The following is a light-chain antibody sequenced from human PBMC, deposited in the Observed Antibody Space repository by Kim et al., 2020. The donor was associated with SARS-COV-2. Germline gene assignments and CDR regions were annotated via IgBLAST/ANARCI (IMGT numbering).Light chain of an antibody. V-gene: IGKV3-15*01. CDR1: QSISIN. CDR3: QQYDNWPPLT. Sequence: EVVMTQSPATLSVSPGERATLSCRASQSISINLAWYQQKPGQAPRLLIYRASTRATDIPARFSGSGSGTEFTLTISSLQPEDFAIYYCQQYDNWPPLTFGGGTKVDIK. CDR2: RAS. J-gene: IGKJ4*01.